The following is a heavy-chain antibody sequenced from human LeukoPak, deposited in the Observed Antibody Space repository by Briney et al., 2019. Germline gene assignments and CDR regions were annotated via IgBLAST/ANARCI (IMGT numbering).Heavy chain of an antibody. D-gene: IGHD3-22*01. V-gene: IGHV3-23*01. CDR2: ISGSGGST. CDR3: AKGLGSITMIVVVINYLDY. J-gene: IGHJ4*02. Sequence: QPGGSLRLSCAASGFTFSSYAMSWVRQAPGKGLEWVSAISGSGGSTYYADSVKGRFTMSRDNSKNTLYLQMNSLRAEDTAVYYCAKGLGSITMIVVVINYLDYWGQGTLVTVSS. CDR1: GFTFSSYA.